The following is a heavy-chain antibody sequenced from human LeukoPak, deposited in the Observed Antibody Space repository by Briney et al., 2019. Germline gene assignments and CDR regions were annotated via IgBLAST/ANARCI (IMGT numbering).Heavy chain of an antibody. Sequence: SVKVSCKASGGTFSNDAITWVRQAPGQGCEWMGSIIPIFATANYVKKFQGGVTITADQSTRTAYVELISMRSEDTAVYCCAKATYYFDPTGYYVLDYWGQGTLVTVSS. CDR2: IIPIFATA. CDR1: GGTFSNDA. V-gene: IGHV1-69*15. D-gene: IGHD3-22*01. CDR3: AKATYYFDPTGYYVLDY. J-gene: IGHJ4*02.